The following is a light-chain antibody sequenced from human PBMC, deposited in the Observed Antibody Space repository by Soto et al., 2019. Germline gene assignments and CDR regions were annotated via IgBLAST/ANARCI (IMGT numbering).Light chain of an antibody. V-gene: IGKV3-11*01. CDR3: EQYGSSPPSIT. Sequence: EIVLTQSPATLSLSPGERATLSCRASQSLSNYLAWYQQKPGQAPRLLIYDASNRATGIPARFSGSGSGTDFTLTISSLEPEDFAVYYCEQYGSSPPSITFGQGTRLEIK. CDR2: DAS. J-gene: IGKJ5*01. CDR1: QSLSNY.